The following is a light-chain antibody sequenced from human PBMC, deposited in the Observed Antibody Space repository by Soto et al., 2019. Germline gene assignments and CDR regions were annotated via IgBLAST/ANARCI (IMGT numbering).Light chain of an antibody. Sequence: DIQMTQSPSSLSASVGDRVTITCRASQSISSYLNWYQQKPGKAPKLLIYAASSLQSGVPSRFSCSGSGTDFTLTISSLQPEDFATYYCQQSYSTSQTFGQGTKVEIK. CDR2: AAS. CDR3: QQSYSTSQT. J-gene: IGKJ1*01. CDR1: QSISSY. V-gene: IGKV1-39*01.